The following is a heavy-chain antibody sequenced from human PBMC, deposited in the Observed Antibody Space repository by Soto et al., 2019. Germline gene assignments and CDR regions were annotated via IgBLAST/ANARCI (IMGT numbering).Heavy chain of an antibody. D-gene: IGHD6-13*01. V-gene: IGHV3-15*07. CDR1: GFSFNDAW. CDR2: ILSKRNGGAT. J-gene: IGHJ4*02. CDR3: ITDVALRRAVGTGY. Sequence: PGGSLRLSCVASGFSFNDAWMHWVRQAPGKGLEWVGRILSKRNGGATDYAAPVNGRFSISRDDSENTLYMQMSTLKIEDTAVYHYITDVALRRAVGTGYWGQGTLVTVSS.